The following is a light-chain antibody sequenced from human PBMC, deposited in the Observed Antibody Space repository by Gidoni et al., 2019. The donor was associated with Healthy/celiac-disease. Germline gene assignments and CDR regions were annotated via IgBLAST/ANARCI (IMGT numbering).Light chain of an antibody. J-gene: IGLJ2*01. V-gene: IGLV3-21*02. CDR2: DDS. CDR1: NLGSKS. Sequence: SSVLTQPPPVSGAPGPTARITCGGNNLGSKSVHWYEQKPGQAPVLVVYDDSDRPSGTPDRFSGSNSGNTATLTISRGEAGDEADYYCQVWDSSSDHVVFGGGTKLTVL. CDR3: QVWDSSSDHVV.